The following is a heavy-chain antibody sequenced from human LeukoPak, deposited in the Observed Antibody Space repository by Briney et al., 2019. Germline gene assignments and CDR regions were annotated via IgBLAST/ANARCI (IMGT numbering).Heavy chain of an antibody. CDR2: ISYDGSYK. CDR1: GFTFSSYG. CDR3: AKDGRLTAAGTFDY. Sequence: GGSLRLSCAASGFTFSSYGMHWVRQAPGKGLEWVAVISYDGSYKYCADSVKGRFTISRDNSQNTLYLQMNSLRAEDTAVYHCAKDGRLTAAGTFDYWGQGTLVTVSS. V-gene: IGHV3-30*18. J-gene: IGHJ4*02. D-gene: IGHD6-13*01.